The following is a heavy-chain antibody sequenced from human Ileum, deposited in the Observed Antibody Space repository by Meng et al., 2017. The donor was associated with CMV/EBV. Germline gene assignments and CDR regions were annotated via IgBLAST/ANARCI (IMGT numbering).Heavy chain of an antibody. CDR1: GDAISGGSHS. CDR3: ARHRYSSAYSSFDF. CDR2: ISYSGNT. D-gene: IGHD3-22*01. Sequence: SGDAISGGSHSWGCIRQPPGKGLEWIGSISYSGNTYYKPSLKSRLTISVDTPKNQFSLKLSSVTAADTAVYYCARHRYSSAYSSFDFWGRGTLVTVSS. J-gene: IGHJ4*02. V-gene: IGHV4-39*01.